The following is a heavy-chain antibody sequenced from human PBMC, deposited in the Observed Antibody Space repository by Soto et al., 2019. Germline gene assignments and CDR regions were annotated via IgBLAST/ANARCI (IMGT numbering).Heavy chain of an antibody. CDR1: GYTFTSYG. J-gene: IGHJ6*02. CDR2: ISAYNGNT. D-gene: IGHD6-6*01. CDR3: ARPGRSSSVPDYYYYGMDV. V-gene: IGHV1-18*01. Sequence: QVQLVQSGAEVKKPGASVKVSCKASGYTFTSYGISWVRQAPGQGLEWMGWISAYNGNTNYAQKLQGRVTMTTDTSTSPAYMELRSLRSDDTDVYYCARPGRSSSVPDYYYYGMDVWGQGTTVTVSS.